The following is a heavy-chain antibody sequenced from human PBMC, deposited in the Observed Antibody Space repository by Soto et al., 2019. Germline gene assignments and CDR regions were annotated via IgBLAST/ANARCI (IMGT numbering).Heavy chain of an antibody. CDR3: VKGRSGYDFDY. Sequence: PWGSLRLSCAASGFTFSIYVMSWVRQAPGKGLEWVSAISGSGSGTYYADSVKGRFTISRDNSKNTLYVQMNSLRAEDTAVYYCVKGRSGYDFDYWGQGTLVTVSS. CDR2: ISGSGSGT. CDR1: GFTFSIYV. D-gene: IGHD5-12*01. V-gene: IGHV3-23*01. J-gene: IGHJ4*02.